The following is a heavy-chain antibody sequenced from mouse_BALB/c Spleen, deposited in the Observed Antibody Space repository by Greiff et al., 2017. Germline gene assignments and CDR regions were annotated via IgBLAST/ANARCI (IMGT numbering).Heavy chain of an antibody. V-gene: IGHV5-17*02. J-gene: IGHJ4*01. CDR2: ISSGSSTI. CDR1: GFTFSSFG. D-gene: IGHD2-3*01. CDR3: ARGWEGMDY. Sequence: EVHLVESGGGLVQPGGSRKLSCAASGFTFSSFGMHWVRQAPEKGLEWVAYISSGSSTIYYADTVKGRFTISRDNPKNTLFLQMTSLRSEDTAMYYCARGWEGMDYWGQGTSVTVSS.